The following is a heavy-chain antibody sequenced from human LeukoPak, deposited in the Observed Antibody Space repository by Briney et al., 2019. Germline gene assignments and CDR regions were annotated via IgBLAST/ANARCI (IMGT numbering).Heavy chain of an antibody. CDR3: AKDPTSNYYDFWSGYYEDY. D-gene: IGHD3-3*01. V-gene: IGHV3-30*02. Sequence: PGGSLRLSCAASGFTFSSYGMHWVRQAPGKGREWVAFIRYDGSNKYYADSVEGRFTISRDNSKNTLYLQMNSLRAEDTAVYYCAKDPTSNYYDFWSGYYEDYWGQGTLVTVSS. CDR1: GFTFSSYG. J-gene: IGHJ4*02. CDR2: IRYDGSNK.